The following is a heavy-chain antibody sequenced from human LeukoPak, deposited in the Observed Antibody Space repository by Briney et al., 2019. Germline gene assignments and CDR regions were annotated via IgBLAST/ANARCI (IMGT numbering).Heavy chain of an antibody. CDR2: IYYSGST. CDR3: ARYIAARPFFDY. CDR1: GGSISSYY. D-gene: IGHD6-6*01. J-gene: IGHJ4*02. V-gene: IGHV4-59*01. Sequence: PSETLSLTCTVSGGSISSYYWSWIRQPPGKGLEWIGYIYYSGSTNYNPSLKSRVTISVDTSKNQFSLKLSSVTAADTAVYYCARYIAARPFFDYWGQGTLVTVSS.